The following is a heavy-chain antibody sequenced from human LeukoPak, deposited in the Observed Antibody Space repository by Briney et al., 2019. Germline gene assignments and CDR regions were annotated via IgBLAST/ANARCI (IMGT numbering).Heavy chain of an antibody. J-gene: IGHJ5*02. D-gene: IGHD5-24*01. CDR3: ARSRDGDNGPFDP. CDR1: GGSISSGGYY. CDR2: IYYSGST. V-gene: IGHV4-31*03. Sequence: SETLSLTCTVSGGSISSGGYYWSWIRQHPGKGLEWIGYIYYSGSTYYNPSLKSRVTITVDTSKNQFSLKLTSVTAADTAVYYCARSRDGDNGPFDPWGQGTLVTVSS.